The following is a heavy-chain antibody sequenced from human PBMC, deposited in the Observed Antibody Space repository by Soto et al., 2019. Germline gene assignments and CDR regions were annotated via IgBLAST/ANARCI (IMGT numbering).Heavy chain of an antibody. J-gene: IGHJ6*03. CDR1: GFTFSSYA. D-gene: IGHD2-15*01. CDR3: AKGGYCSGGSCYSYYYYMDV. V-gene: IGHV3-23*01. CDR2: ISGSGGST. Sequence: GGSLRLSCAASGFTFSSYAMSWVRQAPGKGLEWVSAISGSGGSTYYADSVKGRFTISRDNSKNTLYLQMNSLRAEDTAVYYCAKGGYCSGGSCYSYYYYMDVWGKGTTVTVSS.